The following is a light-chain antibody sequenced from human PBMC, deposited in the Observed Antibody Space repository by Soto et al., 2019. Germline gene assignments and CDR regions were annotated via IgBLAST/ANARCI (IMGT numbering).Light chain of an antibody. CDR3: ATWDSSLSAGV. CDR2: DND. J-gene: IGLJ2*01. V-gene: IGLV1-51*01. Sequence: QSVLTQPPSVSAAPGQKVTISCSGSSSNIGNNYVSWYQQLPGTAPKLLIYDNDKRPSGIPDRFSGSKSGTSATLGVTGLQTGDEADYYCATWDSSLSAGVFGGGNKLTVL. CDR1: SSNIGNNY.